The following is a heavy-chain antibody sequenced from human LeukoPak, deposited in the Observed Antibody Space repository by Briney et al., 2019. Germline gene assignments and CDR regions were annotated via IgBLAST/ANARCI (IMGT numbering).Heavy chain of an antibody. V-gene: IGHV4-59*01. CDR3: AGSEMTLEYSYGSFDY. Sequence: SETLSLTCTVSGGSISSYYWSWIRQPPGKGLEWSGYIYYSGSTNYNPSLKSRVTISVDTSKNQFSLKLSSVTAADTAVYYCAGSEMTLEYSYGSFDYWGQGTLVTVSS. J-gene: IGHJ4*02. D-gene: IGHD5-18*01. CDR2: IYYSGST. CDR1: GGSISSYY.